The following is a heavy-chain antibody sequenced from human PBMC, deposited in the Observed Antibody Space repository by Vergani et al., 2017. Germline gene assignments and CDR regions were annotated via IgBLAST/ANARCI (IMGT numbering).Heavy chain of an antibody. V-gene: IGHV4-34*01. CDR2: INHSGST. Sequence: QVQLQQWGAGLLKPSETLSLTCAVYGGSFSGYYWSWIRQPPGKGLDWSGEINHSGSTNYNPSLKSRVTISVDTSKNQFSLKLSSVTAADTAVYDCARLNYYCWSGQRENWFDPWGQGTLVTVSS. CDR3: ARLNYYCWSGQRENWFDP. J-gene: IGHJ5*02. CDR1: GGSFSGYY. D-gene: IGHD3-3*01.